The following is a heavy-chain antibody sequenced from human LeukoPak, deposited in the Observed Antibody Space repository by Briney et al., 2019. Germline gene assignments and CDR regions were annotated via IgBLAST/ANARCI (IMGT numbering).Heavy chain of an antibody. D-gene: IGHD2-15*01. CDR3: ARGRGCSGGSCYSGSWFDP. CDR1: GGSFSGYY. V-gene: IGHV4-34*01. CDR2: INHSGST. Sequence: PSETLSLTCAVYGGSFSGYYWSWIRQPPGKGLEWIGEINHSGSTNYNPSLKSRVTISVDTSKNQFSLKLSPVTAADTAVYYCARGRGCSGGSCYSGSWFDPWGQGTLVTVSS. J-gene: IGHJ5*02.